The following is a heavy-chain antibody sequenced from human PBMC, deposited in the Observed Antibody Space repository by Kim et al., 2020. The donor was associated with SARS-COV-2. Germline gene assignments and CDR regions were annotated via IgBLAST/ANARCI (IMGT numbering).Heavy chain of an antibody. V-gene: IGHV3-9*01. CDR3: AKDLGGIAVAAQWGSYGMDV. Sequence: GGSLRLSCAASGFTFDDYAMHWVRQAPGKGLEWVSGISWNSGRIGYADSVKGRFTISRDNAKNSLYLQMNSLRAEDTALYYCAKDLGGIAVAAQWGSYGMDVWGQGTTVTVSS. CDR1: GFTFDDYA. CDR2: ISWNSGRI. J-gene: IGHJ6*02. D-gene: IGHD6-19*01.